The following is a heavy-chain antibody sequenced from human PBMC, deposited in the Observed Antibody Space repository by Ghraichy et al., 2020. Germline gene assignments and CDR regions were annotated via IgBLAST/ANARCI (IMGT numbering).Heavy chain of an antibody. CDR2: IIPILGIA. D-gene: IGHD2-2*01. CDR3: ARAPGYCSSTSCYEDYYYYGMDV. V-gene: IGHV1-69*02. J-gene: IGHJ6*02. CDR1: GGTFSSYT. Sequence: SVKVSCKASGGTFSSYTISWVRQAPGQGLEWMGRIIPILGIANYAQKFQGRVTITADKSTSTAYMELSSLRSEDTAVYYCARAPGYCSSTSCYEDYYYYGMDVWGQGTTVTVSS.